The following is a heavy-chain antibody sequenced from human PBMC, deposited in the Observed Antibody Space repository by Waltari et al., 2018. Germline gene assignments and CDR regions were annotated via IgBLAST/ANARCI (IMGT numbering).Heavy chain of an antibody. D-gene: IGHD6-19*01. CDR2: IYPGDSDT. CDR3: AAAPALYSSFDY. V-gene: IGHV4-30-4*08. CDR1: GGSISSGDYY. Sequence: QVQLQESGPGLVKPSQTLSLTCTVSGGSISSGDYYWSWIRQPPGKGLEWMGIIYPGDSDTRYSPSFQGQVTISADKSISTAYLQWSSLKASDTAMYYCAAAPALYSSFDYWGQGTLVTVSS. J-gene: IGHJ4*02.